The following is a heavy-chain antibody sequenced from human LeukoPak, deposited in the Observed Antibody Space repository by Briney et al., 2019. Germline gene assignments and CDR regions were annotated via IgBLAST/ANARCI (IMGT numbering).Heavy chain of an antibody. Sequence: SETLSLTCTASGGSISSGSYYWSWIRQPAGKGLEWIGRIYTSGSTDYNPSLKSRVTISVDTSKNQFSLKLSSVTAADTAVYYCARAGCSGGSCYYKPLFDYWGQGTLVTVSS. J-gene: IGHJ4*02. D-gene: IGHD2-15*01. V-gene: IGHV4-61*02. CDR1: GGSISSGSYY. CDR2: IYTSGST. CDR3: ARAGCSGGSCYYKPLFDY.